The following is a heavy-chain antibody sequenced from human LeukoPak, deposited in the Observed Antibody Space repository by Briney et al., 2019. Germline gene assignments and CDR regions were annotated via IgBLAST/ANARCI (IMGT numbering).Heavy chain of an antibody. J-gene: IGHJ4*02. CDR1: VYTFTSYN. Sequence: ASVAVSCKASVYTFTSYNMHWVRQAPGQGLEWMGIIYPSGGGTSCAQQFQGRVTMTRDTSTSTVFMELSSLRSEDTAVYYCARDREGSWSTDYWGQGTLVTVSS. V-gene: IGHV1-46*01. D-gene: IGHD6-13*01. CDR2: IYPSGGGT. CDR3: ARDREGSWSTDY.